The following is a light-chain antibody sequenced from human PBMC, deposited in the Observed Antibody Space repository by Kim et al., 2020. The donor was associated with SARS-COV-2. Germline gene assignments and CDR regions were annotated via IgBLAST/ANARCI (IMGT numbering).Light chain of an antibody. CDR3: QHIWT. V-gene: IGKV1-39*01. CDR1: QSISSS. Sequence: SSLSASVGDRVTITCRASQSISSSLNGYQQKPGRAPKLLIYGASSLQSGVPSRFSGSGYGADFTLSISSLQPEDFASYYCQHIWTFGQGTKVDIK. J-gene: IGKJ1*01. CDR2: GAS.